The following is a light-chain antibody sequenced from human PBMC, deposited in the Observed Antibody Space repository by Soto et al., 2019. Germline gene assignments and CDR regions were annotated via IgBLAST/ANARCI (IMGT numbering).Light chain of an antibody. CDR1: QSISSW. CDR2: DAS. V-gene: IGKV1-5*01. J-gene: IGKJ1*01. CDR3: QQYNSYSGT. Sequence: DIQMTQSPSTLSASVGDRVTITCRASQSISSWLAWYQQKPGKAPKLLIYDASSLESGVPSSFSASGSGTEFTLTISSLQPDDFATYYCQQYNSYSGTFGQGTKVEIK.